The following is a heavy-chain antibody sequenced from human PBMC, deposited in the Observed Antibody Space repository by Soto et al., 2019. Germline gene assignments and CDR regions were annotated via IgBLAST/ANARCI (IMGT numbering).Heavy chain of an antibody. CDR1: GFTFSSYG. V-gene: IGHV3-33*01. Sequence: PGGSLRLSCAASGFTFSSYGMHWVRQAPGKGPEWVAVIWYDGSNKYYADSVKGRFTISRDNSKNTLYLQMNSLRAEDTAVYYCARDGLHCSSTSCYHYYYYYGMDVWGQGTTVTVSS. CDR2: IWYDGSNK. CDR3: ARDGLHCSSTSCYHYYYYYGMDV. D-gene: IGHD2-2*01. J-gene: IGHJ6*02.